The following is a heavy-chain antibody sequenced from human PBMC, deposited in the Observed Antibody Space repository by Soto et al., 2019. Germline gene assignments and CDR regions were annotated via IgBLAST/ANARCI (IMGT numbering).Heavy chain of an antibody. D-gene: IGHD2-2*01. V-gene: IGHV4-31*03. CDR2: TYHTGST. CDR3: ARIGNPDASLYFDY. J-gene: IGHJ4*02. Sequence: QVQLQESGPGLVKPSQTLSLTCTVSGGSISIGVYYWNWIRQHPGKGLEWIGYTYHTGSTYYNPSLESRGYQSRSPSKKQVPLEPSLGASAGTAVYYCARIGNPDASLYFDYWGQGTLVTVSS. CDR1: GGSISIGVYY.